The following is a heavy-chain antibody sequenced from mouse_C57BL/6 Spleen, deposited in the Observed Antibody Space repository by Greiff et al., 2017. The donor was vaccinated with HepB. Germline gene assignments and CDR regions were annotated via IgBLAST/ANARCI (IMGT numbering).Heavy chain of an antibody. J-gene: IGHJ2*01. V-gene: IGHV1-81*01. CDR2: IYPRSGNT. Sequence: VQLQQSGAELARPGASVKLSCKASGYTFTSYGISWVKQRTGQGLEWIGEIYPRSGNTYYNEKFKGKATLTADKSSSTAYMELRSLTAEDSAVYFCARSGGYGTTGDYWGQGTTLTVSS. CDR1: GYTFTSYG. CDR3: ARSGGYGTTGDY. D-gene: IGHD2-1*01.